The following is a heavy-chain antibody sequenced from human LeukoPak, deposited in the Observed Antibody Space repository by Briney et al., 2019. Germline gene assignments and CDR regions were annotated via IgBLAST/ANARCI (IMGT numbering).Heavy chain of an antibody. J-gene: IGHJ6*04. CDR2: INAGNGDT. CDR3: ARGRYFDWLDYYYGMDV. V-gene: IGHV1-3*01. D-gene: IGHD3-9*01. CDR1: GYTFTSYA. Sequence: ASVKVSCKASGYTFTSYAMHWVRQAPGQRLEWMGWINAGNGDTKYSQKFQGRVTITRDTSASTAYMELSSLRSEDTAVYYCARGRYFDWLDYYYGMDVWGKGTTVTASS.